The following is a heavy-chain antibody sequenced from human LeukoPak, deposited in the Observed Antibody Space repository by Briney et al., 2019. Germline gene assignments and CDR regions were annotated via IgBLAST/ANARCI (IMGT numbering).Heavy chain of an antibody. J-gene: IGHJ6*02. CDR2: IKQDGSEK. V-gene: IGHV3-7*01. D-gene: IGHD3-16*01. Sequence: GGSLRLSCAASGFTFSNYWMTWVRQAPGKGLEWVANIKQDGSEKYYVDSVKGRFTISRDNAKNSLYLQMNSLRAEDTAVYYCARVPYQYYYYGMDVWGQGTTVTVSS. CDR3: ARVPYQYYYYGMDV. CDR1: GFTFSNYW.